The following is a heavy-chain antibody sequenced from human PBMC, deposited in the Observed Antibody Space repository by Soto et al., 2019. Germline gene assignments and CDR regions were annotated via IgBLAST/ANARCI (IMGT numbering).Heavy chain of an antibody. CDR3: ARDPAP. J-gene: IGHJ5*02. CDR1: GGSITRGAYY. V-gene: IGHV4-31*03. CDR2: IYNSGTT. Sequence: PSETLSLNCTVSGGSITRGAYYWSWIRQHPGKGLEWIGYIYNSGTTYYNPSLKSRVTISVDTSKNQFSLKLTSVTAADTAVYYCARDPAPWGQGTLVTVSS.